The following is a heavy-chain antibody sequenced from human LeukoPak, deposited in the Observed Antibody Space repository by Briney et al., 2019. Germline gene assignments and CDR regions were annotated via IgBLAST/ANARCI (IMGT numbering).Heavy chain of an antibody. CDR3: ARAGYYPAGMDV. CDR2: ISGSGGST. Sequence: GGSLRLSCAASGLTFSSYGMSWVRQAPGKGLEWVSTISGSGGSTYYADSVKGRFTISRDNSKNTLYLQMNSLRAEDTAVYYCARAGYYPAGMDVWGQGTTVTVSS. D-gene: IGHD3-10*01. V-gene: IGHV3-23*01. J-gene: IGHJ6*02. CDR1: GLTFSSYG.